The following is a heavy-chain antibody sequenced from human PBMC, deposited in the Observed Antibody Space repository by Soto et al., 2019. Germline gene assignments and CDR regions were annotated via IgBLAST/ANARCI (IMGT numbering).Heavy chain of an antibody. CDR1: SGSISSSNW. D-gene: IGHD4-17*01. CDR3: AKSQHDYDDYVDWFDP. Sequence: SETLSLTCAVSSGSISSSNWWSWVRQPPGKGLEWIGEIYHSGSTNYNPSLKSRVTISVDKSKNQFSLKLSSVTAADTAVYYCAKSQHDYDDYVDWFDPWGQGTLVTVSS. V-gene: IGHV4-4*02. J-gene: IGHJ5*02. CDR2: IYHSGST.